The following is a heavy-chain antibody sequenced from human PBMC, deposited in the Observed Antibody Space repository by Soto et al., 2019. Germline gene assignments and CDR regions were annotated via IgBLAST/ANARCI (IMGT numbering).Heavy chain of an antibody. CDR2: ISDSGDIT. Sequence: VQVLESGGGLVQPGGSLRLSCAASGFTFTTYAMSWVRQAPGKGLEWVSVISDSGDITSYADSVKGRFTISRDNSKNTLFLQMNSLRAEDTAVYYCVTHWGGPTVLRGLAVWGRGTTVTASS. CDR1: GFTFTTYA. CDR3: VTHWGGPTVLRGLAV. J-gene: IGHJ6*02. D-gene: IGHD3-10*01. V-gene: IGHV3-23*01.